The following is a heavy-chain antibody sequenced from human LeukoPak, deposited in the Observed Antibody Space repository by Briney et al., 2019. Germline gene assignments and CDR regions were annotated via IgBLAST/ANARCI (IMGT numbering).Heavy chain of an antibody. J-gene: IGHJ6*03. CDR3: ATRAIWFGELPPSYYYYMDV. CDR2: IIPIFGTA. D-gene: IGHD3-10*01. V-gene: IGHV1-69*01. CDR1: GGTFSSYA. Sequence: SVKVSCKASGGTFSSYAISWVRQAPGQGLEWMGGIIPIFGTANCAQKFQGRVTITADESTSTAYMELSSLRSEDTAVYYCATRAIWFGELPPSYYYYMDVWGKGTTVTVSS.